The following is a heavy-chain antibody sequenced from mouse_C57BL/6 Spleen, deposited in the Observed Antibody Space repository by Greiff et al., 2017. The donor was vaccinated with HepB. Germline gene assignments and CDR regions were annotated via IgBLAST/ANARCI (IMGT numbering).Heavy chain of an antibody. Sequence: QVQLQQSGAELMKPGASVKLSCKATGYTFTGYWIEWVKQRPGHGLEWIGEILPGSGSTNYNEKFKGKATFTADTSSNTAYMQLSSLTTEDSAIYYCARSGGNDGYYRSWFAYWGQGTLVTVSA. J-gene: IGHJ3*01. V-gene: IGHV1-9*01. CDR3: ARSGGNDGYYRSWFAY. D-gene: IGHD2-3*01. CDR1: GYTFTGYW. CDR2: ILPGSGST.